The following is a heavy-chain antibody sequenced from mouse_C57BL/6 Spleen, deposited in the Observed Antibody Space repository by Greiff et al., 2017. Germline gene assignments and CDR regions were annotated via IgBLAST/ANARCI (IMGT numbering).Heavy chain of an antibody. V-gene: IGHV1-50*01. D-gene: IGHD2-1*01. CDR2: IDPSDSYT. J-gene: IGHJ4*01. CDR3: ARLMRYYGNYVDYAMDY. Sequence: VQLQQPGAELVKPGASVKLSCKASGYTFTSYWMQWVKQRPGQGLEWIGEIDPSDSYTNYNQKVKGKATLTVDTSSSTAYMQLSSLTSEDSAVYYCARLMRYYGNYVDYAMDYWGQGTSVTVSS. CDR1: GYTFTSYW.